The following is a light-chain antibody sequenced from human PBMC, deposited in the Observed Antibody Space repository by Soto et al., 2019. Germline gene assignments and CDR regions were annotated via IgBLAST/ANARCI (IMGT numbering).Light chain of an antibody. Sequence: EIVLTQSPGTLSLSPGDRATVSCRSTQSVDSSFLAWYQQKPGQAPRLLIYGASSRATGIPDRFGGSGSGTDFTLTISSLEPEDFAVYYCHQYKTFGQGTKVDIK. CDR2: GAS. CDR3: HQYKT. CDR1: QSVDSSF. J-gene: IGKJ1*01. V-gene: IGKV3-20*01.